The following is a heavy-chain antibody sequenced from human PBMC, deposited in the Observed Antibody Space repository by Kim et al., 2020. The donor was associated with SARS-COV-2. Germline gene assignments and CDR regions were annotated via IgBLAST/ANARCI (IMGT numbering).Heavy chain of an antibody. Sequence: GGSLRLSCAASGFTFSAYSMNWVRQAPGKGLEWVSSISSSSSYIYYADSVKGRFTTSRDNAKNSLYLQMNSLRAEDTAVYYCARDLRRYDSSGYYYFDYWGQGTLVTVSS. CDR1: GFTFSAYS. J-gene: IGHJ4*02. V-gene: IGHV3-21*01. CDR3: ARDLRRYDSSGYYYFDY. D-gene: IGHD3-22*01. CDR2: ISSSSSYI.